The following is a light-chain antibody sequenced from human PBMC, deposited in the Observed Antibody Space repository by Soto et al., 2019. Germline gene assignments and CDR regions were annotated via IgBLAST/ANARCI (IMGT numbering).Light chain of an antibody. CDR1: QSVSGSY. V-gene: IGKV3-20*01. CDR3: YQYDTSPWT. Sequence: EIVMTQSPGTLSLSPGEGASLSCRASQSVSGSYLAWYQQKPGQAPRLVIYDASTRATGIPDRFRGSGSGTDFTLTISRLEPEDFAVYYCYQYDTSPWTFGQGTKVDIK. J-gene: IGKJ1*01. CDR2: DAS.